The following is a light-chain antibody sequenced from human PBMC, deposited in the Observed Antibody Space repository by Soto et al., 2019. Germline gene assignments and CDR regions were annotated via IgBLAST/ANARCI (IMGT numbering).Light chain of an antibody. CDR2: GAS. J-gene: IGKJ1*01. Sequence: EIVLTQSPGTLSLSPGERATLSCRASQSVSSSYLAWYQQKLGQAPRLLIYGASSRATGIPDRFSGSGSGTDFTLTNSRLEPEDFAVYYCQQYGSLPGTFGQGTKVEIK. V-gene: IGKV3-20*01. CDR3: QQYGSLPGT. CDR1: QSVSSSY.